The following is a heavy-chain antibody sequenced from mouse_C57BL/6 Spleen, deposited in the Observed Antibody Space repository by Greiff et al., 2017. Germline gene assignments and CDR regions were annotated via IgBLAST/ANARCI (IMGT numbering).Heavy chain of an antibody. V-gene: IGHV1-52*01. CDR2: IDPSDSET. J-gene: IGHJ3*01. D-gene: IGHD1-1*01. CDR3: ASAIYYYGSGGFAD. Sequence: QVQLQQPGAELVRPGSSVKLSCKASGYTFTSYWMHWVKQRPIQGLEWIGNIDPSDSETHYNQKFKDKATLTVDKSSSTAYMQLSSLTSEDSAVYYCASAIYYYGSGGFADWGQGTLVTVSA. CDR1: GYTFTSYW.